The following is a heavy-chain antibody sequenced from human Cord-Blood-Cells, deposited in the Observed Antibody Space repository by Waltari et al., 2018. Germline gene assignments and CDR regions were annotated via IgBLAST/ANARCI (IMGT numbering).Heavy chain of an antibody. CDR2: IIPIFGTA. D-gene: IGHD6-13*01. CDR3: ARSRHSSSWYYYYGMDV. J-gene: IGHJ6*02. V-gene: IGHV1-69*01. Sequence: QVQLVQSGAEVKKPGSSVKVSCKASGGTLSSYAISWVRQAPGQGLEWMGGIIPIFGTANYAQKFQGRVTITADESTSTAYMELSSLRSEDTAVYYCARSRHSSSWYYYYGMDVWGQGTTVTVSS. CDR1: GGTLSSYA.